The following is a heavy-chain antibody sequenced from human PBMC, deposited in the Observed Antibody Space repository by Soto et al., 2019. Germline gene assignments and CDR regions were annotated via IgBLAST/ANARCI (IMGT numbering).Heavy chain of an antibody. CDR3: ARARGNWGLSGMDV. J-gene: IGHJ6*02. V-gene: IGHV4-30-2*01. D-gene: IGHD7-27*01. CDR1: GGSISSGGYS. Sequence: QLQLQESGSGLVKPSQTLSLTCAVSGGSISSGGYSWSWIRQPPGKGLEWIGYIYHSGSTYYNPSLKSRVTIAVDRSKNQFSLKLSSVTAADTAVYYCARARGNWGLSGMDVWGQGTTVTVSS. CDR2: IYHSGST.